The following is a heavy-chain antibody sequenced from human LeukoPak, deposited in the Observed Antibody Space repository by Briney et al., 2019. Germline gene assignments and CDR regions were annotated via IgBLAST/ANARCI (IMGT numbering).Heavy chain of an antibody. J-gene: IGHJ4*02. CDR2: IDHSGNT. Sequence: SETLSLTCAVYIGSFSGYHWSWIRQPPGRGLEWIGEIDHSGNTKYNPSLKSRVTISADTSKNQFSLELRTLSAADTAVYFCARQGSISAFDFWGRGTLVTVSS. CDR3: ARQGSISAFDF. D-gene: IGHD2-21*01. V-gene: IGHV4-34*01. CDR1: IGSFSGYH.